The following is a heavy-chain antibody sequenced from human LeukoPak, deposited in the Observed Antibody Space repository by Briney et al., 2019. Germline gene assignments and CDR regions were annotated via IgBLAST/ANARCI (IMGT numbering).Heavy chain of an antibody. D-gene: IGHD3-22*01. CDR1: GFTFSSYS. CDR2: ISSSSSYI. J-gene: IGHJ4*02. V-gene: IGHV3-21*01. CDR3: ARGGYYYDSSGYLGY. Sequence: KPGGSLRLFCAASGFTFSSYSMNWVRQAPGKGLEWVSSISSSSSYIYYADSVKGRFTISRDNAKNSLYLQMNSLRAEDTAVYYCARGGYYYDSSGYLGYWGQGTLVTVSS.